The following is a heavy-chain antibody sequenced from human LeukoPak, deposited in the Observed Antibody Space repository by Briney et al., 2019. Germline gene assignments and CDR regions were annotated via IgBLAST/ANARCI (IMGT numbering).Heavy chain of an antibody. D-gene: IGHD1-26*01. V-gene: IGHV3-33*01. J-gene: IGHJ4*02. CDR1: GFTFSSYG. CDR2: IWYDGSNK. CDR3: ARGFSQGVDY. Sequence: PGRSLRLSCAASGFTFSSYGMHWVRQAPGKGLEWVAVIWYDGSNKYYADSVKGRFTISRDNSKNTLYLQMNSLRVKDTAVYYCARGFSQGVDYWGQGTLVTVSS.